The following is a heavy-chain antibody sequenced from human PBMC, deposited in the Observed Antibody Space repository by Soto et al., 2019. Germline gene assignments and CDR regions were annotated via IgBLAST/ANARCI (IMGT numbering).Heavy chain of an antibody. J-gene: IGHJ6*02. D-gene: IGHD1-7*01. CDR3: ARSDNRNSLYGVDV. CDR2: INRRGSS. Sequence: PSETLSLTCAVNGGSLSGYYWSWIRQSPGKGLEWIGEINRRGSSDYNPSLKSRVTISIDASKNHVTLELTSVTAADTAVYYCARSDNRNSLYGVDVWGQGTAVTVSS. V-gene: IGHV4-34*01. CDR1: GGSLSGYY.